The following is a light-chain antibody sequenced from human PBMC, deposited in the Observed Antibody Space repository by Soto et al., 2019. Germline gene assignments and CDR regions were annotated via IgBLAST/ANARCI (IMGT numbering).Light chain of an antibody. Sequence: QSVLTQSPSVSGAPGQRVTISCTGSSSNIGAGYDVHWYQQLPGTAPKLLIYGNSNRPSGVPDRFSGSKSGTSASLTITGLQAADEADYYCQSYDSSQSGSNVVLGGGTKVTVL. CDR3: QSYDSSQSGSNVV. J-gene: IGLJ2*01. CDR2: GNS. CDR1: SSNIGAGYD. V-gene: IGLV1-40*01.